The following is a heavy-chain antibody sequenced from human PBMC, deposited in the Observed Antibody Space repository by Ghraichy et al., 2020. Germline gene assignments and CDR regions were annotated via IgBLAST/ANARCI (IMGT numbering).Heavy chain of an antibody. CDR1: GFTFSSHW. J-gene: IGHJ4*02. V-gene: IGHV3-7*01. Sequence: GGSLRLSCAASGFTFSSHWMSWVRQAPGKGLEWVANIKQDESEKYYVDSVKGRFTISRDNAKNSLYLQMNSLRVEDTAVYYCARERGSSSSGGVYYFDYWGQGTLVTVSS. CDR3: ARERGSSSSGGVYYFDY. CDR2: IKQDESEK. D-gene: IGHD6-6*01.